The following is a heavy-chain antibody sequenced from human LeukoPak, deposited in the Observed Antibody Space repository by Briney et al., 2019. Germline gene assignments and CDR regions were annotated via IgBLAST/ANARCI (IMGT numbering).Heavy chain of an antibody. Sequence: PSQTLSLTCTVSGASVNSGNYYWTWTRQPAGKRLEWIGRIYTSGNTNYNPSLKSRVTISIDASKNQFSLRLSSVTAADTAVYYCTRGGELMNFWGQGTLVTVSS. CDR3: TRGGELMNF. CDR2: IYTSGNT. V-gene: IGHV4-61*02. D-gene: IGHD1-26*01. CDR1: GASVNSGNYY. J-gene: IGHJ4*02.